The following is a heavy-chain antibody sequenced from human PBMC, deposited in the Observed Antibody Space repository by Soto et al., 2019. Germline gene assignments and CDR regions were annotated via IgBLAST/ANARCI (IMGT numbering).Heavy chain of an antibody. V-gene: IGHV2-5*02. Sequence: QITLKESGPTLVKPTQTLRLTCTFSGFSLDTSGVGVGWIRQPPGKTLEWLALIYWDDDKRYSPSLNSRLTITKDTSKNQVVLRMTNVDPVDTATYYCAHIFDFDWVWAFEYWGQGALVTVSS. CDR2: IYWDDDK. CDR3: AHIFDFDWVWAFEY. D-gene: IGHD3-9*01. J-gene: IGHJ4*02. CDR1: GFSLDTSGVG.